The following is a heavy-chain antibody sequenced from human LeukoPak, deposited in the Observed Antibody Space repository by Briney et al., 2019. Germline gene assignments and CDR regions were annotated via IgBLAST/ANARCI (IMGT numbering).Heavy chain of an antibody. J-gene: IGHJ4*02. CDR1: GGPIDITNY. CDR2: IYHSGST. D-gene: IGHD6-13*01. CDR3: ARVTVAAGIWSFAY. Sequence: SETLSLTCGVSGGPIDITNYWSWVRQAPGKGLEWIGEIYHSGSTNYNPSLKSRVTISVDKSKNQFSLNLSSMTAADTAVYYCARVTVAAGIWSFAYWGQGTLVTVSS. V-gene: IGHV4-4*02.